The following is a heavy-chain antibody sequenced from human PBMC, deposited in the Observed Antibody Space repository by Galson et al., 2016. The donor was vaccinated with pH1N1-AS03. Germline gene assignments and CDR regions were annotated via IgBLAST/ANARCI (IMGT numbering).Heavy chain of an antibody. V-gene: IGHV4-61*02. CDR1: GASISSGSYY. Sequence: TLSLTCTVSGASISSGSYYWSWIRQPAGKGLECIGRIYTSGSTYYNPSLKSRVTISVDKSKNQFSLKLSSLTAADTAMYYCARLTMGAFDYWGQGTLVTVSS. D-gene: IGHD3-3*01. CDR3: ARLTMGAFDY. J-gene: IGHJ4*02. CDR2: IYTSGST.